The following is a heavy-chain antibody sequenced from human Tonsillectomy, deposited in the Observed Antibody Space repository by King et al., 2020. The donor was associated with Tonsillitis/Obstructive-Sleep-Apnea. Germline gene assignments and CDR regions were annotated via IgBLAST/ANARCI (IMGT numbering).Heavy chain of an antibody. D-gene: IGHD3-10*01. Sequence: VQLVESGGGLVQPGGSLRLSCAASGFTFSSYAMSWVRQAPGKGLEWVSAISGSGGSTYYADSVKGRLTISRDNSKNTLYLQMNSLRAEDTAVYYCAKGSITMVRGVIIKPSNYFDYWGQGTLVTVSS. J-gene: IGHJ4*02. CDR1: GFTFSSYA. V-gene: IGHV3-23*04. CDR2: ISGSGGST. CDR3: AKGSITMVRGVIIKPSNYFDY.